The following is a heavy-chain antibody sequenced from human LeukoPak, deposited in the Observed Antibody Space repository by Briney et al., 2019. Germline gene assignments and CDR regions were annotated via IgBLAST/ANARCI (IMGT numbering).Heavy chain of an antibody. Sequence: GTLSLTCAVSGGSISSSNWWSWVRQPPGKGLEWISYISSSSRTIYYADSVKGRFTISRDNAKNSLYLQMNSLRAEDTAVYYCARDLHFRVYDSSVYYPYWGQGTLVTVSS. V-gene: IGHV3-48*01. J-gene: IGHJ4*02. CDR3: ARDLHFRVYDSSVYYPY. CDR2: ISSSSRTI. D-gene: IGHD3-22*01. CDR1: GGSISSSN.